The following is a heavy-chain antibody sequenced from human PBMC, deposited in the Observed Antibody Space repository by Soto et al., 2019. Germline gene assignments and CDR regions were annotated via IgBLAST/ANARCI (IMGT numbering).Heavy chain of an antibody. D-gene: IGHD3-9*01. J-gene: IGHJ4*02. CDR1: GVSITSYF. Sequence: PSETVSLHCTVSGVSITSYFWSLIRQTPRKGLDWSGSSSFCGATCSNPSLMGRAGLSVYTSQNRLSQTLNSVTSADTAVYFCARDRRDGYKRYYECWGQGNRGTVAS. CDR3: ARDRRDGYKRYYEC. V-gene: IGHV4-59*01. CDR2: SSFCGAT.